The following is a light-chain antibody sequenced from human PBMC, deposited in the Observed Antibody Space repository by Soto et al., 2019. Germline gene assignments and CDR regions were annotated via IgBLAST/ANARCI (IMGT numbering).Light chain of an antibody. V-gene: IGKV1-39*01. CDR1: QNIGSF. J-gene: IGKJ5*01. Sequence: DIQMTQSPSSLSASIGDRVTITCRASQNIGSFLNWYQQKPGEAPRLLVYSAFRIQSAVPSRFNASGSGTDFTLSISSLQPEDFSTYYCQQGSTTPITFGLGTRLEIK. CDR2: SAF. CDR3: QQGSTTPIT.